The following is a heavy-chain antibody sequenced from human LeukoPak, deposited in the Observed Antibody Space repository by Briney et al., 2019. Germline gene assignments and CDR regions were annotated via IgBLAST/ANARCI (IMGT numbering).Heavy chain of an antibody. CDR1: GDSISSYY. CDR2: IYTSGST. Sequence: SETLSLTCTVSGDSISSYYWSWIRQPAGKGLEWIGRIYTSGSTNYNPSLKSRVTMSVDTSKNQFSLKLNSVTAADTAVYYCARGPNYGDRVDYLDSWGQGTKVTVSS. CDR3: ARGPNYGDRVDYLDS. V-gene: IGHV4-4*07. J-gene: IGHJ4*02. D-gene: IGHD4-17*01.